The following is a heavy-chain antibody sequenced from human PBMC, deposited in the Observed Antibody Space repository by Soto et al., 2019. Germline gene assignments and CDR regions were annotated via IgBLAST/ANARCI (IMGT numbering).Heavy chain of an antibody. CDR3: AKAGGDYGASYYYYYMDV. CDR1: GFTFSSYA. D-gene: IGHD4-17*01. Sequence: GGSLRLSCAASGFTFSSYAMSWVRQAPGKGLEWVSAISGSGGSTYYADSVKGRFTISRDNSKNTLYLQMNSLRAEDTAVYYCAKAGGDYGASYYYYYMDVWGKGTTVTVSS. V-gene: IGHV3-23*01. J-gene: IGHJ6*03. CDR2: ISGSGGST.